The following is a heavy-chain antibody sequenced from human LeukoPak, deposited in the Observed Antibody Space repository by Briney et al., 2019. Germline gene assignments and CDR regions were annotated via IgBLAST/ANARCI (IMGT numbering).Heavy chain of an antibody. V-gene: IGHV3-64*01. J-gene: IGHJ4*02. Sequence: GGSLRLSCAASGFTFSSYAMHWVRQAPGKGLEYVSAISSNGGSTYYANSVKGRFTISRDNSKNTLYLQMGSLRAEDMAVYYCARDYLPPDYWADYDSSGYSPDYWGQGTLVTVSS. CDR1: GFTFSSYA. CDR2: ISSNGGST. CDR3: ARDYLPPDYWADYDSSGYSPDY. D-gene: IGHD3-22*01.